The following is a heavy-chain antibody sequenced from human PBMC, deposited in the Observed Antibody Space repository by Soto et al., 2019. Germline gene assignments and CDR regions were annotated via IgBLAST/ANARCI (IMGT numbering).Heavy chain of an antibody. V-gene: IGHV3-23*01. D-gene: IGHD5-12*01. J-gene: IGHJ4*02. CDR1: GLSSRSHA. CDR2: ISGGAFTA. CDR3: AKAQGVATIKSNCDY. Sequence: EVQLLESGGGLVRPGGSLTISCVVSGLSSRSHAMYWVRQAPGRAWEGVAGISGGAFTAYYPDTVRARFIISSDNSTNTVYLQLANLRVDDTAVYYCAKAQGVATIKSNCDYWGQGTLVTVAS.